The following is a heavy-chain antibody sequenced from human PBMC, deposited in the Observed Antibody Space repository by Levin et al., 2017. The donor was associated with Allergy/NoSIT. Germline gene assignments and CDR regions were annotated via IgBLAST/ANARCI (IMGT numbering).Heavy chain of an antibody. V-gene: IGHV4-4*07. CDR1: GGSIRGYY. D-gene: IGHD6-13*01. J-gene: IGHJ4*02. Sequence: SQTLSLPCTVSGGSIRGYYWSWIRQPAGKGLECIGRIHASGSTNYNPSLKSRVTMSVDTSKNQFSLNLASVTAADTAVYFCARVGYSISFSYFDYWGQGALVTVSS. CDR2: IHASGST. CDR3: ARVGYSISFSYFDY.